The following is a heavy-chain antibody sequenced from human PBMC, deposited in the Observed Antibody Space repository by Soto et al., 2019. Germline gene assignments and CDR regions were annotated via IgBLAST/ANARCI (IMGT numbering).Heavy chain of an antibody. Sequence: EVQLVESGGGLVKPGGSLRLSCAASGFTFSSYSMNWVRQAPGKGLEWVSSISSSSSYIYYADSVKGRFTISRDNAKNSRYLQMTSLRAEDTAVYYCARDQPGYSYGYGLGYWCQGTRVTVSS. CDR2: ISSSSSYI. D-gene: IGHD5-18*01. CDR1: GFTFSSYS. V-gene: IGHV3-21*01. J-gene: IGHJ4*02. CDR3: ARDQPGYSYGYGLGY.